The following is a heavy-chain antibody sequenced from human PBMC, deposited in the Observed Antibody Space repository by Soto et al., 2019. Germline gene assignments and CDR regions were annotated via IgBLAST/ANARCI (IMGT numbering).Heavy chain of an antibody. J-gene: IGHJ5*02. Sequence: AGGSLRLSWAASGFTVSSSHMSWVRQAPGKGLEWVSVIYTDGNTFYADSVKGRFTMSRDNSKNRLWLQMNSLRTEDTAVYYCARGPGGESAGWLDPWGQGTLVTVSS. CDR3: ARGPGGESAGWLDP. D-gene: IGHD3-16*01. CDR2: IYTDGNT. CDR1: GFTVSSSH. V-gene: IGHV3-66*01.